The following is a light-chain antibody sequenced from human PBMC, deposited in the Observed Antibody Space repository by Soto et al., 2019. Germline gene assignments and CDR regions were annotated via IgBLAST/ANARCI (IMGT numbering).Light chain of an antibody. V-gene: IGKV3-11*01. Sequence: EIVMTQSPATLSVSPGERATLSCRASQSVSSDLAWYQQKPGQAPRLLIYDASNRATGIPARFSGSGSGTDFTLTISSLEPEDFAVYYCQQRETFGQGTKVDIK. CDR1: QSVSSD. CDR2: DAS. J-gene: IGKJ1*01. CDR3: QQRET.